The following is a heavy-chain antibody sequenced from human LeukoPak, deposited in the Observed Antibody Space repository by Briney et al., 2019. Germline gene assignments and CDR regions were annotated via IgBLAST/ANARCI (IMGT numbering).Heavy chain of an antibody. CDR1: GFSFSSHG. D-gene: IGHD3-10*01. J-gene: IGHJ6*03. V-gene: IGHV4-34*01. CDR2: INHSGST. Sequence: PGGSLRLSCAASGFSFSSHGMSWIRQPPGKGLEWIGEINHSGSTNYNPSLKSRVTISVDTSKNQFSLKLSSVTAADTAVYYCARHGRGAYYYYYYMDVWGKGTTVTISS. CDR3: ARHGRGAYYYYYYMDV.